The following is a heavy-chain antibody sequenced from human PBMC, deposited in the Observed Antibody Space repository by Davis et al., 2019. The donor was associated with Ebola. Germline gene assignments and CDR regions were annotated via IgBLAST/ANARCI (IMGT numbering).Heavy chain of an antibody. Sequence: GESLKISCAASGFTFSSYAMSWVRQAPGKGLEWVSAISGSGGSTYYADSVKGRFTISRDNSKNTLYLQMNSLRAEDTAVYYCAKETRGSPYYDFWSGYYKDGFDYWGQGTLVTVSS. V-gene: IGHV3-23*01. CDR3: AKETRGSPYYDFWSGYYKDGFDY. D-gene: IGHD3-3*01. J-gene: IGHJ4*02. CDR1: GFTFSSYA. CDR2: ISGSGGST.